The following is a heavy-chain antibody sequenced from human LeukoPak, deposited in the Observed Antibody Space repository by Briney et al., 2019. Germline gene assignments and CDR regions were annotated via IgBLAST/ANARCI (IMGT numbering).Heavy chain of an antibody. CDR1: GVSIISSSYY. J-gene: IGHJ2*01. V-gene: IGHV4-39*01. D-gene: IGHD6-13*01. CDR3: ARRLNSSWYAGQYDY. CDR2: IYYSGST. Sequence: SETLSLTCTVSGVSIISSSYYWGWIRQSPGKGLEWIGSIYYSGSTNYNPFLKSRVTISVDTSKDQFSLKLSSVTAADTAVYYCARRLNSSWYAGQYDYWGRGTLVTVSS.